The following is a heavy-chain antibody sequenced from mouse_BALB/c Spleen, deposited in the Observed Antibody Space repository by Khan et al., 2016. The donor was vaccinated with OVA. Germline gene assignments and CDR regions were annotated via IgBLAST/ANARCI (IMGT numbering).Heavy chain of an antibody. V-gene: IGHV14-3*02. D-gene: IGHD4-1*01. Sequence: EVQLQQSGAELVKPGASVKLSCTASGFNIKDTYMHWVKQRPEQGLEWIGRIDPANGNTKYDPKFQGKAPITADTSSNTAYLQRSSLTSEDTAVYYCARDYWDVFAYWGQGTLVTVSA. CDR1: GFNIKDTY. CDR3: ARDYWDVFAY. J-gene: IGHJ3*01. CDR2: IDPANGNT.